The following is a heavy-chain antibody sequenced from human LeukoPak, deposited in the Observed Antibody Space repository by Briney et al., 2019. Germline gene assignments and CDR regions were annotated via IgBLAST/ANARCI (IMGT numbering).Heavy chain of an antibody. CDR2: ISYDGSNN. V-gene: IGHV3-30*18. Sequence: GRSLRLSCAASGFTFSTYGMHWVRQVPGKGLEWVALISYDGSNNYHADSVKGRFTISRDNSKKKLYLQMNSLRAEDTAIYYCAKDRQRVAYGGAFDLWGQGTMVTVSS. D-gene: IGHD4-17*01. CDR3: AKDRQRVAYGGAFDL. CDR1: GFTFSTYG. J-gene: IGHJ3*01.